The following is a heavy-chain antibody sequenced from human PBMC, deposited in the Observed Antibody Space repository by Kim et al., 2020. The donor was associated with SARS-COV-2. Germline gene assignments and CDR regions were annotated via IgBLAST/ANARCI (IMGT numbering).Heavy chain of an antibody. CDR1: GYTFTSYD. V-gene: IGHV1-8*01. J-gene: IGHJ4*02. Sequence: ASVKVSCKASGYTFTSYDINWVRQATGQGLEWMGWMNPNSGNTGYAQKFQGRVTMTRNTSISTAYMELSSLRSEDTAVYYCAILEYCSSTSCYDPLWGQGTLVTVSS. CDR2: MNPNSGNT. CDR3: AILEYCSSTSCYDPL. D-gene: IGHD2-2*01.